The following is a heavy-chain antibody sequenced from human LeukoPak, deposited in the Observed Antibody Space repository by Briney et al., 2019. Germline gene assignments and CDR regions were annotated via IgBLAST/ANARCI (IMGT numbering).Heavy chain of an antibody. Sequence: GGSLRLSCTASGFTFGDYAMSWVRQAPGKGLEWVGFIRSKAYGGTTEYAASVKGRLTISRDDSKSIAYLQMNSLKTEDTAVYYCTTQREEDCSSTSCYSFDDIRWGQGTLVTVSS. CDR1: GFTFGDYA. V-gene: IGHV3-49*04. D-gene: IGHD2-2*02. J-gene: IGHJ4*02. CDR2: IRSKAYGGTT. CDR3: TTQREEDCSSTSCYSFDDIR.